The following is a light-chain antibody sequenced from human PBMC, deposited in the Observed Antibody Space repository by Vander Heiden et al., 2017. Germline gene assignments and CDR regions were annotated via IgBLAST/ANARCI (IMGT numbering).Light chain of an antibody. CDR2: DVS. V-gene: IGLV2-14*03. CDR1: SSDIHDYSY. Sequence: QSALTQPASVSASPGQSLTISCTGTSSDIHDYSYVSWYQQHPGKAPKVLIYDVSYRPSGVSNRFSGSKSGSAASLTISGLQAEDEADYYCSSYTTSSTYVFGTGTKVTVL. J-gene: IGLJ1*01. CDR3: SSYTTSSTYV.